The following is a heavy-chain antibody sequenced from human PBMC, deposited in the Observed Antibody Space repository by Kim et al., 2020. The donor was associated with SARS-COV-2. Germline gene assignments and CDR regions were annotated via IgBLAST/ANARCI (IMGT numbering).Heavy chain of an antibody. CDR2: IIPIFGTA. D-gene: IGHD2-15*01. V-gene: IGHV1-69*13. Sequence: SVKVSCKASGGTFSSYAISWVRQAPGQGLEWMGGIIPIFGTANYAQKFQGRVTITADESTSTAYMELSSLRSEDTAVYYCASDTPNIVVVVAATQNYGMDVWGQGTTVTVSS. CDR3: ASDTPNIVVVVAATQNYGMDV. J-gene: IGHJ6*02. CDR1: GGTFSSYA.